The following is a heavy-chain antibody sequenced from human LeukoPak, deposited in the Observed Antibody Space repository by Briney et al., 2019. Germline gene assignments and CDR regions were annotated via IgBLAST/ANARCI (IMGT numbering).Heavy chain of an antibody. CDR1: GGTFSSYA. J-gene: IGHJ4*02. D-gene: IGHD1-26*01. CDR2: ISAYNGNT. Sequence: ASVKVSCKASGGTFSSYAISWVRQAPGQGLEWMGWISAYNGNTNYAQKLQGRVTMTTDTSTSTAYMELRSLRSDDTAVYYCARDVSGSYPLDYWGQGTLVTVSS. V-gene: IGHV1-18*01. CDR3: ARDVSGSYPLDY.